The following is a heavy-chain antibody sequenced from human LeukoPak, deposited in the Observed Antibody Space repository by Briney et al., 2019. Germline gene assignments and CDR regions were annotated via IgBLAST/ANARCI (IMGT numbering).Heavy chain of an antibody. D-gene: IGHD4-17*01. V-gene: IGHV3-30*04. CDR1: GFIFSNYA. CDR3: AREVPYGDYQDGEGFDP. J-gene: IGHJ5*02. Sequence: GGSLRLSCAASGFIFSNYAMHWVRQAPGKGLDWVAVISFDGSNIYYADSAKGRFTISRDNSKNTLYLQMNSLRAEDTALYYCAREVPYGDYQDGEGFDPWGQGTLVTVSS. CDR2: ISFDGSNI.